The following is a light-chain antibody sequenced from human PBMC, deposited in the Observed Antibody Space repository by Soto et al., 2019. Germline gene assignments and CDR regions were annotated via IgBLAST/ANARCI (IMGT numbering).Light chain of an antibody. V-gene: IGKV1-5*03. Sequence: DIQMTQSPSTLSASVGDRVTITCRASQSISSWLAWYQQKPGKAPNLLIYTASSLASGVPSRFGGSGSGTEFTLTISSLQPDDFAAYYCEQYNRYPLTFGGGTKVEIK. CDR1: QSISSW. J-gene: IGKJ4*01. CDR3: EQYNRYPLT. CDR2: TAS.